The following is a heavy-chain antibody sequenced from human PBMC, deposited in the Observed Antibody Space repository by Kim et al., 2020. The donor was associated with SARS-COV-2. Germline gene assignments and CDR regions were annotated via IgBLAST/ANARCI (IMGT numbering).Heavy chain of an antibody. V-gene: IGHV1-69*01. CDR3: ARDSAAAGSGEYFQH. D-gene: IGHD6-13*01. Sequence: QKFQGRVTITADESTSTAYMELSSLRSEDTAVYYCARDSAAAGSGEYFQHWGQGTLVTVSS. J-gene: IGHJ1*01.